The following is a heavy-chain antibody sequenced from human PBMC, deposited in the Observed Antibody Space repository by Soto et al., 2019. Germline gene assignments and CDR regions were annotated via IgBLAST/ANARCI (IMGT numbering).Heavy chain of an antibody. CDR1: GYSLTSGYH. V-gene: IGHV4-38-2*01. CDR2: IYHSGTT. Sequence: SETLSLTCGVSGYSLTSGYHWGLIRQPPGKGLEWIGTIYHSGTTYYNPSLMSRVTMSVDTSKNQFSLKVTSATAADTAVYFCVRVYGRSSCFFDSWGQGTLVTVSS. J-gene: IGHJ4*02. CDR3: VRVYGRSSCFFDS. D-gene: IGHD6-6*01.